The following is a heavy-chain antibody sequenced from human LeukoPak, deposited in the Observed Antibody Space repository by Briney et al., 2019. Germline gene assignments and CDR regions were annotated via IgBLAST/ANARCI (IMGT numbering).Heavy chain of an antibody. Sequence: GASVKVSCKASGYSFSYFGINWVRQAPGQGLEWMGWINCYGNTNYAQKSEGRLTLTTDTATSSVYMELRNLRSDDTAVYYCARGLDAAAGLANFDYWGQGTLVTVSS. V-gene: IGHV1-18*01. CDR3: ARGLDAAAGLANFDY. CDR1: GYSFSYFG. D-gene: IGHD6-25*01. J-gene: IGHJ4*02. CDR2: INCYGNT.